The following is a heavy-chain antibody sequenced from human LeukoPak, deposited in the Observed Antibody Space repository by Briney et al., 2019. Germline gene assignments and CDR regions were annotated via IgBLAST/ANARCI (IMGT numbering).Heavy chain of an antibody. V-gene: IGHV3-30*04. CDR2: ISYDGSNK. CDR3: ARGTVVVVAAKFDP. Sequence: GGSLRLSCAASGFTFSSYAMHWVRQAPGKGLEWVAVISYDGSNKYYADSVKGRFTISRDNSKNTLYLQMNSLRAEDTAVYYCARGTVVVVAAKFDPWGQGTLVTVSS. D-gene: IGHD2-15*01. CDR1: GFTFSSYA. J-gene: IGHJ5*02.